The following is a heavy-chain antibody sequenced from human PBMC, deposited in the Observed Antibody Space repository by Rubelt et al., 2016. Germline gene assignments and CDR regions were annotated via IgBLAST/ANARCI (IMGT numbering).Heavy chain of an antibody. J-gene: IGHJ5*02. D-gene: IGHD4-17*01. Sequence: EVQLMESGGGLVQPGRSLRLSCAASGFTFSGYWMHWVRQAPGKGLEWVSRLNKDGSIIDYADSVKGRFTISRDNTKSTEDLQMNSLGVEDTAVDYCARETTSDYGVIDLWGQGTLVIVSS. CDR3: ARETTSDYGVIDL. CDR2: LNKDGSII. V-gene: IGHV3-74*01. CDR1: GFTFSGYW.